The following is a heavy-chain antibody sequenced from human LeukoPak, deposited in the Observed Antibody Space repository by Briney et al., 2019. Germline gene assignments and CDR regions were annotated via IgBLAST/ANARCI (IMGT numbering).Heavy chain of an antibody. D-gene: IGHD2/OR15-2a*01. J-gene: IGHJ3*02. V-gene: IGHV3-74*01. CDR3: ARRISPNASDI. CDR1: GFTSSNYW. CDR2: INSDGSST. Sequence: GGSLRLSCAASGFTSSNYWMHWVRQAPGKGLVWVSRINSDGSSTNYADSVKGRFTISRDNAKNTLYLQMNSLRAEDTAVYYCARRISPNASDIWGQGTMVTVSS.